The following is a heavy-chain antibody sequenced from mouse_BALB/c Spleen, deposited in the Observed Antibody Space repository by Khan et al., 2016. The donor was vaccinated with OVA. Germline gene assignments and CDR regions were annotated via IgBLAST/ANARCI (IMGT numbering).Heavy chain of an antibody. Sequence: QVQLQQSGAELARPGASVKLSCKASGYTFTDYYINWVKQRTGQGLEWIGEISPGSGDTYYNERFKGKATLTADKSSSTAYMQLGSLTSEASAGYFCARRNYFGYTFAYWGQGTLVTVSA. CDR1: GYTFTDYY. V-gene: IGHV1-77*01. J-gene: IGHJ3*01. CDR3: ARRNYFGYTFAY. CDR2: ISPGSGDT. D-gene: IGHD1-2*01.